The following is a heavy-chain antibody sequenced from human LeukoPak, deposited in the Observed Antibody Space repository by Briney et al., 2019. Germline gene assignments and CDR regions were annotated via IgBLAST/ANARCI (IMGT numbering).Heavy chain of an antibody. CDR1: SDSISRSYFY. V-gene: IGHV4-39*01. CDR3: ARLDWATRRVFDI. CDR2: IYLTGST. Sequence: SETLSLTCTVTSDSISRSYFYWGWVRQPPGKGLEWIGSIYLTGSTYYNSSLKSRLTISLDTSRDQFSLKLTSVTTADTAVYHCARLDWATRRVFDIWGQGTVVTVSS. J-gene: IGHJ3*02. D-gene: IGHD2-2*01.